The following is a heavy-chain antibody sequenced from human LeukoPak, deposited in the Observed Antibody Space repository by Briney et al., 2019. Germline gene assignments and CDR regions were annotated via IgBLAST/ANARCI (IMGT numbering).Heavy chain of an antibody. CDR3: AKVARRVIIGGQMDV. D-gene: IGHD3-9*01. J-gene: IGHJ6*04. CDR2: ISYDGSNK. Sequence: GGSLRLSCAASGFTFSSYGMHWVRQAPGKGLEWVAVISYDGSNKYYADSVKGRFTISRDNSKNTLYLQMNSLRAEDTAVYYCAKVARRVIIGGQMDVWGKGTTVTVSS. CDR1: GFTFSSYG. V-gene: IGHV3-30*18.